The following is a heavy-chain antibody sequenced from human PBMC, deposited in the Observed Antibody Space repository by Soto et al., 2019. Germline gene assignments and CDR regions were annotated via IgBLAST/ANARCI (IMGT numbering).Heavy chain of an antibody. CDR3: ARGGRSDWQVALDI. V-gene: IGHV4-34*01. Sequence: KTSETLSLTCAVYAGSFSHYYWNWIRQSPGKGLEWIGKIKHSGSSNYNPSLRSRVSISVDMSKNQFSLRLTSVTAADTAVYYCARGGRSDWQVALDIWGQGPIVTV. CDR1: AGSFSHYY. D-gene: IGHD6-19*01. J-gene: IGHJ3*02. CDR2: IKHSGSS.